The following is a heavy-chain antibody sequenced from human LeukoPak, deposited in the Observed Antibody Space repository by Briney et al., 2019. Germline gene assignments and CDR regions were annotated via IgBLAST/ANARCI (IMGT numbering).Heavy chain of an antibody. V-gene: IGHV1-18*01. J-gene: IGHJ3*02. CDR3: ARVEFTMVRGVIRDDAFDI. CDR2: ISAYNGNT. D-gene: IGHD3-10*01. CDR1: GYTFTSYG. Sequence: ASVKVSCKASGYTFTSYGITWVRQAPGQGLEWMGWISAYNGNTKYAQKLQGRVTMTTDTSTSTAYMELRSLRSDDTAVYYCARVEFTMVRGVIRDDAFDIWGQGTMVTVSS.